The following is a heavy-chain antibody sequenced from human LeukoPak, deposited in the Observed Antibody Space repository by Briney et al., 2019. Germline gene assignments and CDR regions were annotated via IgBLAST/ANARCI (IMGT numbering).Heavy chain of an antibody. J-gene: IGHJ4*02. D-gene: IGHD3-10*01. Sequence: GGSLRLSCAASGFTFSSYGMHWVRQAPGKGLEWVAVISYDGSNKYYADSVKGRFTISRDNSKNTLYLQMNSLRAEDTAVYYCAKDLLETSGTFSKGLDYWGQGTLVTVSS. CDR3: AKDLLETSGTFSKGLDY. CDR1: GFTFSSYG. CDR2: ISYDGSNK. V-gene: IGHV3-30*18.